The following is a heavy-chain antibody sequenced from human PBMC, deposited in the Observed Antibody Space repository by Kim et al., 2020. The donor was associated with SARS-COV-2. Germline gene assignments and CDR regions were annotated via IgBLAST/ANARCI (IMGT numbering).Heavy chain of an antibody. D-gene: IGHD3-3*01. CDR2: INHSGST. V-gene: IGHV4-34*01. Sequence: SETLSLTCAVYGGSFSGYYWSWIRQPPGKVLEWIGEINHSGSTNYNPSLKSRVTISVDTSKNQFSLKLSSVTAADTAVYYCARGLGFGVVINWFDPWGQGTLVTVSS. J-gene: IGHJ5*02. CDR1: GGSFSGYY. CDR3: ARGLGFGVVINWFDP.